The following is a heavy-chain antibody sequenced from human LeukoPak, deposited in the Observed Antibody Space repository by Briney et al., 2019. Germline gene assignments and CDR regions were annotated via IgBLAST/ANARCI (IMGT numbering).Heavy chain of an antibody. CDR1: GPSFVVYG. J-gene: IGHJ5*02. CDR3: ARGGYCSGGSCDWFDH. CDR2: INWNSGSR. Sequence: GGSRTLACAVAGPSFVVYGMSWVRQAAGELRGWVGGINWNSGSRGYADSVKGRFTISRNNAKTSLYLQMNSLRAEDTALYHCARGGYCSGGSCDWFDHWGQGTLVTVSS. V-gene: IGHV3-20*01. D-gene: IGHD2-15*01.